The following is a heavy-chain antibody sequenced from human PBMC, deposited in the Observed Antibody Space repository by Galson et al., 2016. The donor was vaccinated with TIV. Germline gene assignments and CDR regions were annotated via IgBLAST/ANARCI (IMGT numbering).Heavy chain of an antibody. V-gene: IGHV5-51*03. CDR1: GFRFTSYW. CDR3: GRGQYIEW. Sequence: QSGAEVKKPGESLRISCKCSGFRFTSYWIAWVRQMPGKGLEWMGLIYPDDSNTTYSPSFQGQVTISVDKSITTAYLHWSGLKASDTAMYYCGRGQYIEWWGQGTLVTVSS. D-gene: IGHD3-3*01. J-gene: IGHJ1*01. CDR2: IYPDDSNT.